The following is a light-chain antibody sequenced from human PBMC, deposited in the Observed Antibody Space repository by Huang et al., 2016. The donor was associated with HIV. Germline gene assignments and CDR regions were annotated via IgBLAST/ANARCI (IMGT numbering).Light chain of an antibody. CDR1: QSVSNA. Sequence: EIVMTQSPGTLSVSPGERATLSCRASQSVSNAGAWVQQKPGQAPRLLIYGANIRPSGTPAGFSGSGSGTEFTLTISSLQSEDFAIYYCQQYNDWPWTFGQGTKVEIK. CDR2: GAN. J-gene: IGKJ1*01. CDR3: QQYNDWPWT. V-gene: IGKV3-15*01.